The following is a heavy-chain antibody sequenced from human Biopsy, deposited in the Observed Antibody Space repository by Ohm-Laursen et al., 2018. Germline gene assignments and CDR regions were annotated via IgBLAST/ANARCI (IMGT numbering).Heavy chain of an antibody. CDR2: NIPILGTG. CDR3: ATKLTGYFHH. D-gene: IGHD3-9*01. J-gene: IGHJ1*01. V-gene: IGHV1-69*06. CDR1: GGTFSNYG. Sequence: SSVKVSCKAPGGTFSNYGVNWVRQAPGQGLEWLGGNIPILGTGNYAQKFQDRVTVAADTSTSTATMELRSLRSDDTAVYYCATKLTGYFHHWGQGTLVTVSP.